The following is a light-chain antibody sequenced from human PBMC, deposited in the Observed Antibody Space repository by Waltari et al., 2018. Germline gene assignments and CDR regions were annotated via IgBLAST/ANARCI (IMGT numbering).Light chain of an antibody. CDR1: NIGSKS. CDR3: QGWDSSTDHVV. Sequence: SYVLTQPPSVSVAPGQTARITCGGNNIGSKSVHWYQQKPGQAPVLVVYDDRDRPSGIPERFSSSNSGNTATLTISRVEAGDEADYYCQGWDSSTDHVVFGGGTKLTVL. J-gene: IGLJ2*01. V-gene: IGLV3-21*02. CDR2: DDR.